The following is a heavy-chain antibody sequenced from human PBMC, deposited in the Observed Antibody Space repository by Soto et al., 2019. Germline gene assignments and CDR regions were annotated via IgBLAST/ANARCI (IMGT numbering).Heavy chain of an antibody. CDR1: GDSINSDNYY. CDR3: ARLEGLATISYYFDY. Sequence: QLQLQESGPGLVKPSETLSLTCSVSGDSINSDNYYWGWIRQPPGKGLEWIGSIYYRGNTYYNPPLNTRVTISLDKSKSQFSLKLNSVTAADSAVYFCARLEGLATISYYFDYWGQGTLVTVSS. V-gene: IGHV4-39*01. J-gene: IGHJ4*02. CDR2: IYYRGNT. D-gene: IGHD3-9*01.